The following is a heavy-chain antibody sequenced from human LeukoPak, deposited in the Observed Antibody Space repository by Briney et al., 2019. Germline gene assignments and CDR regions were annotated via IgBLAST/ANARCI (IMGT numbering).Heavy chain of an antibody. D-gene: IGHD6-19*01. CDR2: MRTSSNTI. CDR3: ARDNIAVAGTYYYYGMDV. CDR1: GFTFSSYN. Sequence: PGGSLRLSCTASGFTFSSYNMNWVRQAPGKGLEWVSYMRTSSNTIYYADSVKGRFTISRDNAKNSLYLQMNSLRAEDTAVYYCARDNIAVAGTYYYYGMDVWGQGTTVTVSS. V-gene: IGHV3-48*01. J-gene: IGHJ6*02.